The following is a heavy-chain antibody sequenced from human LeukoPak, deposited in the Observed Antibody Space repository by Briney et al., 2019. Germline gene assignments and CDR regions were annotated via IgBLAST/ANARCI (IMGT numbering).Heavy chain of an antibody. CDR1: GFTVSSNY. CDR2: ISSGGGTT. CDR3: AKDARRYSGWYFFDH. J-gene: IGHJ4*02. D-gene: IGHD6-19*01. Sequence: GGSLRLSCAASGFTVSSNYMSWVRQAPGKGLEWVSAISSGGGTTYYADSVKGRFTISRDNSRNTLYLQMNSLRVDDTAVYYCAKDARRYSGWYFFDHWGQGTLVTVSS. V-gene: IGHV3-23*01.